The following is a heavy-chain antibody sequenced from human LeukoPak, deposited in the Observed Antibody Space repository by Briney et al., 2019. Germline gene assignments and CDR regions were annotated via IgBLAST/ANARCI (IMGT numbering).Heavy chain of an antibody. J-gene: IGHJ5*02. V-gene: IGHV4-30-4*08. D-gene: IGHD1-26*01. CDR3: ARHEYSGSYYGLSWFDP. Sequence: SETLSLTCTVSGGSISSGDYYWSWIRQPPGKGLEWIGYIYYSGSTYYNPSLKSRVTISVDTSKNQLSLKLSSLTAADTAVYYCARHEYSGSYYGLSWFDPWGQGTLVSVSS. CDR1: GGSISSGDYY. CDR2: IYYSGST.